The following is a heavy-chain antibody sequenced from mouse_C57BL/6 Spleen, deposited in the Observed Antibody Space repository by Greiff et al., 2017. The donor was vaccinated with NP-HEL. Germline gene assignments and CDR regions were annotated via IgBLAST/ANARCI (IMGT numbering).Heavy chain of an antibody. D-gene: IGHD2-13*01. J-gene: IGHJ2*01. CDR3: ARQGSTMVDYFDY. CDR1: GFTFSDYG. Sequence: EVQLVESGGGLVKPGGSLKLSCAASGFTFSDYGMHWVRQAPEKGLEWVAYISGGSSTIYYADTVKGRFTISRDNAKNTLFLQMTSLRSEDTAMYYCARQGSTMVDYFDYWGQGTTLTVAS. CDR2: ISGGSSTI. V-gene: IGHV5-17*01.